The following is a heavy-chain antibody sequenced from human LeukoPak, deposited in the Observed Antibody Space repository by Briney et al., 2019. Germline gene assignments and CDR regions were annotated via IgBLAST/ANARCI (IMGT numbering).Heavy chain of an antibody. J-gene: IGHJ4*02. CDR1: GFTFTTYW. CDR3: AKQLGYCSDGSCYFPY. Sequence: PGGSLRLSCAASGFTFTTYWMHWVRQAPGQGLVWVSRINSDGSSTSYADSVKGRFSISRDNARNTLYLQMNSLRAEDTAVYYCAKQLGYCSDGSCYFPYWGQGTLVTVSS. D-gene: IGHD2-15*01. CDR2: INSDGSST. V-gene: IGHV3-74*01.